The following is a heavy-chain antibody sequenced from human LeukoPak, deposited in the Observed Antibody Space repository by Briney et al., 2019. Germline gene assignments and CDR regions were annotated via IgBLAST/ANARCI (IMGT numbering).Heavy chain of an antibody. CDR2: ISGSGGST. CDR1: GFTFSSYG. D-gene: IGHD3-22*01. Sequence: GGSLRLSCAASGFTFSSYGMSWVRQAPGKGLEWVSAISGSGGSTYYADSVKGRFTISRDNSKNTLYLQMNSLRAEDTAVYYCAREYYYDSSGYYYWGQGTLVTVSS. CDR3: AREYYYDSSGYYY. V-gene: IGHV3-23*01. J-gene: IGHJ4*02.